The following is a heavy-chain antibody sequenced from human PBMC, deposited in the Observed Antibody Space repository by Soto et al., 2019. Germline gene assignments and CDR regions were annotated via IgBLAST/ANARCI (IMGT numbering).Heavy chain of an antibody. Sequence: QVQLVESGGGVVQPGRSLRLSCAASGFTFSSYGMHWVRQAPGKGLEWVAVISYDGSNKYYADSVKGRFTISRDNSKNTLYLQMNSLRAEDTAVYYCAKGITIFGVVCGMDVWGQGTTVTVSS. D-gene: IGHD3-3*01. J-gene: IGHJ6*02. CDR3: AKGITIFGVVCGMDV. CDR2: ISYDGSNK. CDR1: GFTFSSYG. V-gene: IGHV3-30*18.